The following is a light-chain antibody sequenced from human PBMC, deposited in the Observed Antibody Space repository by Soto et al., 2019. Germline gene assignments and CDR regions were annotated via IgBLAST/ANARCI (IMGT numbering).Light chain of an antibody. V-gene: IGKV3-20*01. CDR1: QSLDNRH. Sequence: EIVLTQSPGTLSLSPGERATLSCRASQSLDNRHLAWYQHKPGQTPRVLIYGASNRATGIPVRFSGSGSGTDFTLTISRLEPEDFAVYYCQQYSISKWTFGQGTKVEMK. CDR2: GAS. J-gene: IGKJ1*01. CDR3: QQYSISKWT.